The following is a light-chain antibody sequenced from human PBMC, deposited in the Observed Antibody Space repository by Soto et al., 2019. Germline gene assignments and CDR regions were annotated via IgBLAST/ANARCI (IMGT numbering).Light chain of an antibody. CDR3: CSYAGSPYV. CDR1: SSDVGGYYY. V-gene: IGLV2-11*01. CDR2: DVS. Sequence: QSALTQPRSVSGSPGQSVAISCTGSSSDVGGYYYVSWFQQHPGKAPKLMIYDVSKRPSGVPDRFSGSKSVNTASLTISGLLAEDEADYYSCSYAGSPYVFGTGTKVTVL. J-gene: IGLJ1*01.